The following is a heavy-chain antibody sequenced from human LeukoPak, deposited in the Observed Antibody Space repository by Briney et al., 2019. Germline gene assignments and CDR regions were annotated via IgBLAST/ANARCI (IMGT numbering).Heavy chain of an antibody. V-gene: IGHV3-21*04. D-gene: IGHD1-26*01. CDR2: ISSSSSYI. CDR1: GFTFSSYS. Sequence: GGSLRLSCAASGFTFSSYSMNWVRQAPGKGLEWVSSISSSSSYIYYADSVKGRFTISRDNAKNSLYLQMNSLRAEDTALYYCAKGSKWELLEGVLDYWGQGTLVTVSS. J-gene: IGHJ4*02. CDR3: AKGSKWELLEGVLDY.